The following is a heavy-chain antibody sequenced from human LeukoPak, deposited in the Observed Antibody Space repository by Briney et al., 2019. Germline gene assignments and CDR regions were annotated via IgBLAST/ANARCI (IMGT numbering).Heavy chain of an antibody. V-gene: IGHV1-69*13. CDR2: IIPIFGTA. J-gene: IGHJ5*02. CDR1: GGTFSSYA. CDR3: AREGGRLGYRSGGSCSNWFDP. Sequence: SVKVSCKASGGTFSSYAISWVRQAPGQGLEWMGGIIPIFGTANYAQKFQGRVTITADESTSTAYMEVSSLRSEDTAVYYCAREGGRLGYRSGGSCSNWFDPWGQGTLVTVSS. D-gene: IGHD2-15*01.